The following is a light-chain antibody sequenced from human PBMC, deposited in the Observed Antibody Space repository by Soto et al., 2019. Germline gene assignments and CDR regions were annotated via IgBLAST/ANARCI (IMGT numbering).Light chain of an antibody. J-gene: IGKJ4*01. V-gene: IGKV3-20*01. CDR3: QQYGSSPPGLT. CDR2: GAS. Sequence: EIVLTQSPGTLSLSPGERATLSCRASQSVSSSYLAWYQQKPGQAPRLLIYGASSRATGIPDRFSGSGSGTDFTLNISRLEPEDFAVYYCQQYGSSPPGLTFGGGTKVAIK. CDR1: QSVSSSY.